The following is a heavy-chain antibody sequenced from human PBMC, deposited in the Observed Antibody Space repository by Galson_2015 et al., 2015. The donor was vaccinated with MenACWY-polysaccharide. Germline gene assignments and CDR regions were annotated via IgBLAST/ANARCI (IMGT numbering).Heavy chain of an antibody. Sequence: SVKVSCKASEGTFSTSAMSWLRQAPGHSLEWMGRIIPFVNKVNYAQKFQDRVTVTADTSTSTGYMELSSLRSEDTAVYYCARVECSGKRCYFADWGQGSLDTVSS. D-gene: IGHD1-26*01. V-gene: IGHV1-69*04. J-gene: IGHJ4*02. CDR1: EGTFSTSA. CDR3: ARVECSGKRCYFAD. CDR2: IIPFVNKV.